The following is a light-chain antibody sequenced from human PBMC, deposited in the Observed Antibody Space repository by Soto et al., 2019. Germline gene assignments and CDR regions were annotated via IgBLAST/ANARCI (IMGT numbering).Light chain of an antibody. CDR2: EVS. Sequence: HSSLTQPASVSWSPGQSITIACTGTSSDVGGYNYVSWYQQHPGKAPKLMIYEVSNRPSGVSNRFSGSKSGNTASLTISGLQAEDEADYYCSSYTSSSTYVSGNGTKVTVL. CDR3: SSYTSSSTYV. V-gene: IGLV2-14*01. CDR1: SSDVGGYNY. J-gene: IGLJ1*01.